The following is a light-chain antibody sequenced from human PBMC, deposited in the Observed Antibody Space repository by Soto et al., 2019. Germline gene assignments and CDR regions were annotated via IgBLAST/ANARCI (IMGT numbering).Light chain of an antibody. CDR2: AAS. CDR3: LHYGSTPIT. V-gene: IGKV3-20*01. CDR1: QSVSSSY. Sequence: EIVLTQSPGTLSLSPGERATLSCRASQSVSSSYLAWYQKKPGQAPRLLIYAASSRATGIPDRFSGSGSGKEFTLTNNRLKSEEFELYYSLHYGSTPITFGPGTKGD. J-gene: IGKJ3*01.